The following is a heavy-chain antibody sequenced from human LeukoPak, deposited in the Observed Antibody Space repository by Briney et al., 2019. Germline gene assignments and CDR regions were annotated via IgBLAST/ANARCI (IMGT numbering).Heavy chain of an antibody. D-gene: IGHD2-2*01. CDR3: ARPLGGYCSSTSCYAALSYYYYGMDV. V-gene: IGHV3-33*01. Sequence: GGALRLSRAASGFTFSSYGMHWVRQAPGKGLEGVAVIWYDGSNKYYADSVKGRFTISSDNSKNTLYLQMNSLRAEDTAVYYCARPLGGYCSSTSCYAALSYYYYGMDVWGKGTTVTVSS. CDR1: GFTFSSYG. CDR2: IWYDGSNK. J-gene: IGHJ6*04.